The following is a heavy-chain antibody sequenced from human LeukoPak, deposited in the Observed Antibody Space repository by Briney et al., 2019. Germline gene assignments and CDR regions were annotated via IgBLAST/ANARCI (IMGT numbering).Heavy chain of an antibody. Sequence: PGRSLRLSCAASGFTLRSYGIHWVRQAPGKGLEWVTGTWYDGSNKYYTDLVKGRFTIFRDNSKSTFHLQMDSLRAEDTAVYYCARDRGYRPDTFDSWGQGTMVTVSP. J-gene: IGHJ3*02. D-gene: IGHD5-12*01. CDR1: GFTLRSYG. CDR2: TWYDGSNK. CDR3: ARDRGYRPDTFDS. V-gene: IGHV3-33*01.